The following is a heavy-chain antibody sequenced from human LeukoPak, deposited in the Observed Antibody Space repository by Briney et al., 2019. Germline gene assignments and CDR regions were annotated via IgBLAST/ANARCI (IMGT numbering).Heavy chain of an antibody. CDR3: ARDGGYDFWSGYYQDY. Sequence: GGSLRLSCAASGFTFSRYAMHWVRRAPGKGLEWVALISYDANIGSNKYYADSVKGRFTISRDNSKNTLYLQMNSLRAEDTAVYYCARDGGYDFWSGYYQDYWGQGTLVTVSS. CDR1: GFTFSRYA. D-gene: IGHD3-3*01. J-gene: IGHJ4*02. V-gene: IGHV3-30-3*01. CDR2: ISYDANIGSNK.